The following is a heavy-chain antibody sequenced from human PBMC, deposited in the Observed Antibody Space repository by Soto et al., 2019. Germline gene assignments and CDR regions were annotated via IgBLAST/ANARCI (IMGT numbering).Heavy chain of an antibody. J-gene: IGHJ4*02. CDR1: GGSINNSSFY. V-gene: IGHV4-39*01. CDR2: IYYSGSA. CDR3: ARRPLVRGIIPYYFDP. D-gene: IGHD3-10*01. Sequence: SETLSLTCTVSGGSINNSSFYWGWVRQPPGKRLEWIGSIYYSGSAYYNPSLKSRLTISVDTSKNQFSLNLSSVTAADTAVYFCARRPLVRGIIPYYFDPWGQGTQVTVSS.